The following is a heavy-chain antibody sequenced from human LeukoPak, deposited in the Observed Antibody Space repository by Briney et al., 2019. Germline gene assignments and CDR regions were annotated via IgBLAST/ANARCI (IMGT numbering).Heavy chain of an antibody. J-gene: IGHJ4*02. D-gene: IGHD6-19*01. CDR1: GFTFSDYY. CDR3: ARESSSGWSPAPYFDY. Sequence: SGGSLRLSCAASGFTFSDYYMSWIRQAPGKGLEWVSYISSSGSTIYYADSVKGRFTISRDNAKNSLYLQMNSLRAEDTAVYYCARESSSGWSPAPYFDYWGQGTLVTVSS. CDR2: ISSSGSTI. V-gene: IGHV3-11*04.